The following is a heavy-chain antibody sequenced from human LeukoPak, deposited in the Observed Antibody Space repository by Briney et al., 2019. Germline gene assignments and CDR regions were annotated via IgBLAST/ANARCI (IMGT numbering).Heavy chain of an antibody. CDR1: GGSISSSSYY. CDR3: ARVEISTGYYYMDV. Sequence: SETLSLTCTVSGGSISSSSYYWGWIRQPPGKGLEWIGSIYYSGSTYYNPSLKSRVTISVDTSKNQFSLKLSSVTAADTAVYYCARVEISTGYYYMDVWGKGTTVTVSS. D-gene: IGHD2-2*01. J-gene: IGHJ6*03. V-gene: IGHV4-39*07. CDR2: IYYSGST.